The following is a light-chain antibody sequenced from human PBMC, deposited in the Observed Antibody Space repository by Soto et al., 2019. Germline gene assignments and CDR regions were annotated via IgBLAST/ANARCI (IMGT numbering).Light chain of an antibody. J-gene: IGKJ1*01. Sequence: DIQMTQSPSTLSASVGDRVTITCRASQSISNWLAWYQQKAGKAPKLLIYKASSLESGVPSRFSGSGSGTEFTLTISSLQPDDFATYYCQQYNTYSPTFGQGTKVEVK. CDR1: QSISNW. CDR3: QQYNTYSPT. CDR2: KAS. V-gene: IGKV1-5*03.